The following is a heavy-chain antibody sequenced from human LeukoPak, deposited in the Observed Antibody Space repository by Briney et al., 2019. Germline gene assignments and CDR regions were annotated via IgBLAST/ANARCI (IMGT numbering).Heavy chain of an antibody. D-gene: IGHD3-3*01. Sequence: SETLSLSCTVSGGSISSSSYYWGWIRQPPGKGLEWIGSIYYSGSTYYNPSLKSRVTISVDTSKNQFSLKLSFVTAADTAVYYCARTGPNWSGYYMAGWFDPWGQGTLVTVSS. V-gene: IGHV4-39*07. J-gene: IGHJ5*02. CDR3: ARTGPNWSGYYMAGWFDP. CDR1: GGSISSSSYY. CDR2: IYYSGST.